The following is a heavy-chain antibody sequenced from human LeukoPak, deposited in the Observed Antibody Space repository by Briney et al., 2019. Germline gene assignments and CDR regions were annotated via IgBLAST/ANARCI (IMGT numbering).Heavy chain of an antibody. CDR3: ARDLYYDFWSGYVHDAFDI. CDR2: ISAYNGNT. J-gene: IGHJ3*02. Sequence: ASVKVSCKASGYTFTSYGISWVRQAPGQGLEWMGWISAYNGNTNYAQKLQGRVTMTTDTSTSTAYMELRSLRSDDTAVYHCARDLYYDFWSGYVHDAFDIWGQGTMVTVSS. D-gene: IGHD3-3*01. V-gene: IGHV1-18*01. CDR1: GYTFTSYG.